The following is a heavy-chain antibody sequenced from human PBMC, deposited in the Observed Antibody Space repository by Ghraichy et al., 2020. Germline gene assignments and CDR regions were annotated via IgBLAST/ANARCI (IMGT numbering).Heavy chain of an antibody. V-gene: IGHV3-53*01. Sequence: GGSLRLSCAASGFTVDSTYISWVRQAPGKGLEWVSVIYSCGNTVYADSVKGRFTISRDNSKNTVYLQINSLRGEDTAVYYCARDRHAGDGHAFDIWGLGTMVTVSS. D-gene: IGHD4-17*01. CDR3: ARDRHAGDGHAFDI. CDR2: IYSCGNT. CDR1: GFTVDSTY. J-gene: IGHJ3*02.